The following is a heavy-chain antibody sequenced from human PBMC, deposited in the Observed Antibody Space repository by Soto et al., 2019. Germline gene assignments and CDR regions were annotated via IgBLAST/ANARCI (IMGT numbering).Heavy chain of an antibody. Sequence: QVQLQESGPGLVKPSETLSLTCTVSGGSVSSDTYYWSWIRQPPGKGLEWIGYIYYSGSTNYNASLTRRVTMSVDLSKNQFSLKLSSVTAADTAVYYCARIVTTMSDAFDIWGQGTMVTVSS. CDR3: ARIVTTMSDAFDI. V-gene: IGHV4-61*01. CDR1: GGSVSSDTYY. J-gene: IGHJ3*02. CDR2: IYYSGST. D-gene: IGHD2-21*02.